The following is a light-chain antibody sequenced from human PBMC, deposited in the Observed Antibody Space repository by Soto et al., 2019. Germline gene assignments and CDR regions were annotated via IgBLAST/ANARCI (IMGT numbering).Light chain of an antibody. J-gene: IGKJ5*01. Sequence: IVMTQSPATLSVSPGGRATLSCRASQSIRSNLAWYQQKPGQAPRLLIFGASTRATGIPDRFSGSGSGTEFTLTISSLQSEDFAVYYCQQYNNWLITFGQGTRLEIK. CDR1: QSIRSN. CDR3: QQYNNWLIT. CDR2: GAS. V-gene: IGKV3-15*01.